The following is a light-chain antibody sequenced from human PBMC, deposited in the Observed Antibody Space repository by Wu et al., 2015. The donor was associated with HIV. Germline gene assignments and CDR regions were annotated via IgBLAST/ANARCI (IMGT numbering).Light chain of an antibody. Sequence: EIVLKQSPGTLSLSPGERATLSCRASESVDSHLAWYQQKPGRAPRLLIYGAASRATGIPDRFSGSGSGTDFTLTISRLEPEDIAVYYCQQYGSSFTFGPGTKVDLK. CDR1: ESVDSH. V-gene: IGKV3-20*01. CDR3: QQYGSSFT. J-gene: IGKJ3*01. CDR2: GAA.